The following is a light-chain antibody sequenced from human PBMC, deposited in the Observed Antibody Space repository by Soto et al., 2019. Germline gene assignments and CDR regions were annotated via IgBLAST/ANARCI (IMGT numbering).Light chain of an antibody. V-gene: IGLV1-51*01. Sequence: QSVLTQPPSVSAAPGQKVTISCSGSNSNIANNYVSWYQHLPGTAPKLLIYDNNKRPSGIPDRFSGSKSGTSATLGITGLQTGDEANYYFGTWDSSLSAGVFGGGTKVTVL. CDR2: DNN. CDR1: NSNIANNY. CDR3: GTWDSSLSAGV. J-gene: IGLJ2*01.